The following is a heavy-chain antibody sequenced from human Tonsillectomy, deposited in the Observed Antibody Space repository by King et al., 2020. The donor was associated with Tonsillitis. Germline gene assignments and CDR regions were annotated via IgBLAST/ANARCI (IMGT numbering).Heavy chain of an antibody. D-gene: IGHD2-15*01. V-gene: IGHV5-51*03. CDR2: INPGDSNS. CDR3: ARRYRGGVAATPDLWYFDL. J-gene: IGHJ2*01. Sequence: VQLVESGAEVKKPGESLKISCKGSGYNFTTHWIGWVRQMPGKGLEWMGIINPGDSNSRYSPSLEGQVSISADKSFSAAYLQGRSLKASDTAMYYCARRYRGGVAATPDLWYFDLWGRGTLVTVSS. CDR1: GYNFTTHW.